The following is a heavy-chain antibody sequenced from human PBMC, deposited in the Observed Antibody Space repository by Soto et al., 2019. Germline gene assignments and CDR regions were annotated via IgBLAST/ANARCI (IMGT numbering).Heavy chain of an antibody. J-gene: IGHJ4*02. V-gene: IGHV4-39*02. D-gene: IGHD4-17*01. CDR1: GDSISTSNYY. CDR3: ARRGGGDYHYDS. Sequence: PSETLSLTCSVSGDSISTSNYYCAWIRQPPRNGPVWLGHIVYSGGTYYNPSLKSRVTITLDTCKNHHSLKLSSITAADTAIYFCARRGGGDYHYDSWGPGILVTVSS. CDR2: IVYSGGT.